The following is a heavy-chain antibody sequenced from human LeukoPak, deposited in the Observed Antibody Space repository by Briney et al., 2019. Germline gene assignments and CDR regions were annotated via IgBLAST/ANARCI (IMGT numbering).Heavy chain of an antibody. Sequence: SETLSLTCTVSGGXISSYYWSWVRQPAGKGLEWIGRIYTLGSTNYNPSLNSRVTMSVDTSRNQFSLQLTSVTAADTAVYYCARAQWLDSFDYWGQGSLVTVSS. V-gene: IGHV4-4*07. CDR3: ARAQWLDSFDY. CDR1: GGXISSYY. CDR2: IYTLGST. D-gene: IGHD6-19*01. J-gene: IGHJ4*02.